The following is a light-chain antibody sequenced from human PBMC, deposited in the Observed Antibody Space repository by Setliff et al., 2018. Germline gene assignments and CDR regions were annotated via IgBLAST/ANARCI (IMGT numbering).Light chain of an antibody. J-gene: IGLJ2*01. CDR3: SSYSSSSTLVV. V-gene: IGLV2-14*01. Sequence: QSVLTQPASVSGSPGQSITISCTGTSSDVGAYNYVSWYQQHPGKAPKLMIYEVSNRPSGVSDRFSGSKSGDTAFLTISGLQAEDEADYYCSSYSSSSTLVVFGGGTKVTV. CDR1: SSDVGAYNY. CDR2: EVS.